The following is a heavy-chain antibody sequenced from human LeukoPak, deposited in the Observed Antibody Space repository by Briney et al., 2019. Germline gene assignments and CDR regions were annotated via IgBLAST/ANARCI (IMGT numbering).Heavy chain of an antibody. D-gene: IGHD6-13*01. J-gene: IGHJ6*02. CDR1: GYSFASFW. CDR3: ASIVVAAAGRGYYYYGMDV. V-gene: IGHV5-51*01. CDR2: IYPGDSDT. Sequence: GESLKISCKGSGYSFASFWIGWVRQMPGKGLEWMGIIYPGDSDTRYSPSFQGQVTISADKSISTTYVQWSSLKASDTAIHYCASIVVAAAGRGYYYYGMDVWGQGTTVTVSS.